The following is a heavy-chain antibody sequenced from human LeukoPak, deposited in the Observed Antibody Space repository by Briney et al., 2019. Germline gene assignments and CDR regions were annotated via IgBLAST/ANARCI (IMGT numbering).Heavy chain of an antibody. Sequence: GGSLRLSCAASGFTFSSYSMNWVRQAPGKGLEWVSSISSSSSYIYYADSVKGRFTISRDNAKNSLYLQMNSLRAEGTALYYCASVDYYGSGNYYNDVDYWGQGTLVTVSS. D-gene: IGHD3-10*01. J-gene: IGHJ4*02. CDR2: ISSSSSYI. CDR1: GFTFSSYS. V-gene: IGHV3-21*01. CDR3: ASVDYYGSGNYYNDVDY.